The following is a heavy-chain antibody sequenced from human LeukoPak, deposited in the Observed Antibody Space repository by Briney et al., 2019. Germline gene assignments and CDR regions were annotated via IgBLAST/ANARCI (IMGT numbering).Heavy chain of an antibody. V-gene: IGHV1-69*05. CDR2: IIPIFGTA. J-gene: IGHJ5*02. D-gene: IGHD2-2*01. CDR1: GGTFSSYA. CDR3: ARGYCSSTRCYFDP. Sequence: SVKVSCKASGGTFSSYAISWVRQAPGQGLEWMGGIIPIFGTANYAQKFQGRVTITTDESTSTAYMELSSLRSDDTAVYYCARGYCSSTRCYFDPWGQGTLVTVSS.